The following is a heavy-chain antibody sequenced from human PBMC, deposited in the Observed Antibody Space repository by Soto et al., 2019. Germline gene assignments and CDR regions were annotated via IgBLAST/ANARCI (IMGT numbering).Heavy chain of an antibody. Sequence: PGGSLRLSCAASGFTFSSYGMHWVRQAPGKGLEWVAVIWYDGSNKYYADSVKGRFTISRDNSKNTLYLQMNSLRAEDTAVYYCARVISGYDYYYGMDVWGQGTTVTVSS. V-gene: IGHV3-33*01. CDR1: GFTFSSYG. J-gene: IGHJ6*02. CDR2: IWYDGSNK. D-gene: IGHD1-20*01. CDR3: ARVISGYDYYYGMDV.